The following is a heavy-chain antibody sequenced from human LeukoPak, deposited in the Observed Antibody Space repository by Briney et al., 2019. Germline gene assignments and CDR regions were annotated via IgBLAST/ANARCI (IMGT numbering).Heavy chain of an antibody. V-gene: IGHV3-66*01. CDR3: ARDPGYGLGVDYGDY. Sequence: GGSLRLSCAASGFTVSGNYMSWVRQAPGKGLEWLSVIHRGGNTYYADSVKGRFTISRDSSKNTVFLQMDSLRAEDTAVFYCARDPGYGLGVDYGDYWGQGTLVTVSS. CDR1: GFTVSGNY. CDR2: IHRGGNT. D-gene: IGHD3-10*01. J-gene: IGHJ4*02.